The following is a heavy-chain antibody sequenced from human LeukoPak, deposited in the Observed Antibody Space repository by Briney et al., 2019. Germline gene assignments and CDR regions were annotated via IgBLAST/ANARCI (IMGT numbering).Heavy chain of an antibody. V-gene: IGHV4-30-2*01. CDR2: IYHSGST. J-gene: IGHJ4*02. CDR3: ARATHYGSGSQFDY. D-gene: IGHD3-10*01. CDR1: GGSISSGGYS. Sequence: SQTLSLTCAVSGGSISSGGYSWSWIRQPPGKGLEWIGYIYHSGSTYYNPSLKSRVTISVDRSKNQFSLKLSSVTAADTAVYYCARATHYGSGSQFDYWGQGTLVTVSS.